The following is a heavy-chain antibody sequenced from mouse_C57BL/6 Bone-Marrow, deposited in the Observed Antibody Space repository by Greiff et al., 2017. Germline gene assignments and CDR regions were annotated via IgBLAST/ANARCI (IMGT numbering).Heavy chain of an antibody. J-gene: IGHJ4*01. CDR1: GYTFTSYW. D-gene: IGHD2-1*01. CDR2: INPSNGGT. V-gene: IGHV1-53*01. Sequence: QVQLQQPGTELVKPGASVKLSCKASGYTFTSYWMHWVKQRPGQGLEWIGNINPSNGGTNYNEKFKSKATLTVDNSSSPAYMQLSSLTSEGSAVYYCAGGNRFFYAMDDWGQGTSVTVSS. CDR3: AGGNRFFYAMDD.